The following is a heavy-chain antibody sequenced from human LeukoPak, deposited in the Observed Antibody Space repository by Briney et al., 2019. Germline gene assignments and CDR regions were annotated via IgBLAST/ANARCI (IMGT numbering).Heavy chain of an antibody. CDR2: ISSSSSYI. V-gene: IGHV3-21*01. CDR3: ARDQAARPVSARDY. Sequence: GGSLRLSCAASGFTFSSYSMNWVRQAPGKGLEWVSSISSSSSYIYYADSVKGRFTISRDNAKNSLYLQMNSLRAEDTAVYYCARDQAARPVSARDYWGQGTLVTVSS. CDR1: GFTFSSYS. D-gene: IGHD6-6*01. J-gene: IGHJ4*02.